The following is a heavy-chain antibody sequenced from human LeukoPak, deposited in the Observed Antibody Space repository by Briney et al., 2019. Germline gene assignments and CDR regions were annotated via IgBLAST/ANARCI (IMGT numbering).Heavy chain of an antibody. V-gene: IGHV3-7*01. CDR2: IKQDGSEK. CDR1: GFTFSSYW. J-gene: IGHJ6*04. CDR3: PRPHYDFWSGPPVV. D-gene: IGHD3-3*01. Sequence: GGSLRLSCAVSGFTFSSYWMSWVRQAPGKGLECVADIKQDGSEKYYVDSVKGRFTISRDNVKNSLYLQMNSLRAEDTAVYYCPRPHYDFWSGPPVVWGKGTTVTVSS.